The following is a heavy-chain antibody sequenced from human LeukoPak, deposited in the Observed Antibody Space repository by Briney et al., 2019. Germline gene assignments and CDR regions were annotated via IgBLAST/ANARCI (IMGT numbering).Heavy chain of an antibody. V-gene: IGHV4-38-2*01. Sequence: PSETLSLTCAVSGYTISSGYYWGWIRQPPGKGLEWIGSVSHSGTTYYNPSLRSRVTISVDTSKNQFSLKLTSVTAADTAMYYCARQKSLNSDFWSGSWGQGTLVTVSS. D-gene: IGHD3-3*01. CDR1: GYTISSGYY. J-gene: IGHJ5*02. CDR2: VSHSGTT. CDR3: ARQKSLNSDFWSGS.